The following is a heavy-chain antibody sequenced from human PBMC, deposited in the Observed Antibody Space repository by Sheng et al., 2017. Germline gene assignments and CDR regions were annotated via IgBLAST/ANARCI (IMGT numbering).Heavy chain of an antibody. D-gene: IGHD3-9*01. CDR2: ISYDGSNK. J-gene: IGHJ4*02. CDR1: GFTFSRYA. V-gene: IGHV3-30*04. CDR3: ARDCGLSDDDLLTGPFDY. Sequence: QVQLVESGGGVVQPGRSLKLSCAASGFTFSRYALHWVRQAPGKGLEWVAVISYDGSNKYYADSVKGRFTISRDDSKTTLYLQMNSLSSEDTAVYYCARDCGLSDDDLLTGPFDYWGQGTLVTVSS.